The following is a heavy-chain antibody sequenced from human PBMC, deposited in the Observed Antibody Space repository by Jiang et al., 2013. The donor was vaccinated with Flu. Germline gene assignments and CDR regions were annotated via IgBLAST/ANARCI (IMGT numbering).Heavy chain of an antibody. D-gene: IGHD6-19*01. CDR3: ARHRFRQYSSGWYYYY. CDR2: SIIVGAP. V-gene: IGHV4-39*01. Sequence: SSYYWGWIRQPPGKGWSGLGVSIIVGAPTTTRPSRVESPYPLDTSKNQFSLKLSSVTAADTAVYYCARHRFRQYSSGWYYYYWGQGTLVTVSS. J-gene: IGHJ4*02. CDR1: SSYY.